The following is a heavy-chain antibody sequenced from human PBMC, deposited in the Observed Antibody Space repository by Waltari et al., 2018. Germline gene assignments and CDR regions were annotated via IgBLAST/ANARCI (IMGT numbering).Heavy chain of an antibody. Sequence: QVQLVQSGAEVKKPGSSVKVSCKASGGTFSSYAISWVRQAPGQGLEWMGGIIPIFGTANYEQKFQGRVTITTDESTSTAYMELSSLRSEDTAVYYCARLFRIAAAGTGWFDPWGQGTLVTVSS. CDR1: GGTFSSYA. J-gene: IGHJ5*02. CDR3: ARLFRIAAAGTGWFDP. D-gene: IGHD6-13*01. CDR2: IIPIFGTA. V-gene: IGHV1-69*05.